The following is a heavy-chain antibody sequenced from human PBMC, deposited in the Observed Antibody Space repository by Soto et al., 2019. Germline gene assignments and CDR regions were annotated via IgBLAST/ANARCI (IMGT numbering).Heavy chain of an antibody. CDR3: ATVPYGSGPT. D-gene: IGHD6-19*01. V-gene: IGHV3-15*07. Sequence: GSLRLSCVASRFNFSAAWLNWIRQAPGKGLEWVGRIKPKSEGETADYTAPVRGRFTISRDDSQNTLHLQMDSLKTEDTAVYYCATVPYGSGPTWGLGVLVTVSS. J-gene: IGHJ4*02. CDR2: IKPKSEGETA. CDR1: RFNFSAAW.